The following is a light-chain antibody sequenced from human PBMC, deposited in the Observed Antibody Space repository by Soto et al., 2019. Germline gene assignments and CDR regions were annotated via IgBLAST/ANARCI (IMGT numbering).Light chain of an antibody. CDR1: SSNIGSNY. Sequence: QSVLTQPPSASGTPGQRVAISCSGSSSNIGSNYVYWYQQLPGTAPKLLIYSRNQRPSGVPDRFSGSKSGTSASLAISGLRSEDEADYYCAAWDDGLSGPVFGGGTQLTVL. CDR3: AAWDDGLSGPV. CDR2: SRN. J-gene: IGLJ3*02. V-gene: IGLV1-47*01.